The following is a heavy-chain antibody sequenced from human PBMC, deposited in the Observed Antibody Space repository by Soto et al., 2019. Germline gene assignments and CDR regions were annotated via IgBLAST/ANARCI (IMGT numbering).Heavy chain of an antibody. CDR2: IKQDGSEK. J-gene: IGHJ4*02. CDR1: GFTIGDYW. D-gene: IGHD3-22*01. V-gene: IGHV3-7*01. Sequence: EVQLVESGGGLVQPGGSLRLSCAASGFTIGDYWMSWVRQAPGKELEWVANIKQDGSEKYYVDSVKGRFTISRDSAKNSLYLQMNSLRGEDTAVYYCARTIVVVVPDNFDHWGQGTLVTVSS. CDR3: ARTIVVVVPDNFDH.